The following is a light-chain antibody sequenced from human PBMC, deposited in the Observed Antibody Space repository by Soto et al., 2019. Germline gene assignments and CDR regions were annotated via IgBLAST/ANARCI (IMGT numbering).Light chain of an antibody. CDR2: GAS. CDR1: QSVSSNY. J-gene: IGKJ2*01. CDR3: LLYFSPDRYT. Sequence: EIVLTQSPGTLSLSPGERATLSCRASQSVSSNYLAWYQQKPGQAPRLLIYGASTRATGIPDRFSGSGSGTDFTLTISRLEPEDFAMYYCLLYFSPDRYTFGPGTKVQIK. V-gene: IGKV3-20*01.